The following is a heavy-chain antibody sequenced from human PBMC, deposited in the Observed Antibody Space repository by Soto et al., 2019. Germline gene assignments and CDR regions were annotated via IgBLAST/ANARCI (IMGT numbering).Heavy chain of an antibody. CDR3: ARVGGYCSGGSDYALDS. D-gene: IGHD2-15*01. V-gene: IGHV1-46*01. Sequence: HVQLAQSGAEVEKPGASVKVSCKASGYTFTRYYMHWVRQAPGQGLEWMGIINTSGGSTSYPQKFKGRVTMTSDTSPSTFYMELSSLSSEDTAVYYWARVGGYCSGGSDYALDSWGQGTLVTFSS. J-gene: IGHJ4*02. CDR2: INTSGGST. CDR1: GYTFTRYY.